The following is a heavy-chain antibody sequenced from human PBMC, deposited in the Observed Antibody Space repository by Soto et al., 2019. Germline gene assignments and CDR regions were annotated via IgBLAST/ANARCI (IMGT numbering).Heavy chain of an antibody. J-gene: IGHJ6*02. D-gene: IGHD3-3*01. V-gene: IGHV3-48*03. CDR1: GLTFSSYE. CDR2: ISKSGSII. Sequence: GGSLRLSCAASGLTFSSYEMHWVRHAPGKGLEWVSYISKSGSIIYYTDSVKGRFTISRDNAKNLLYLEMNSLRAEDSAVYFCASVMLRFSYGIDVWGQGTTVTVSS. CDR3: ASVMLRFSYGIDV.